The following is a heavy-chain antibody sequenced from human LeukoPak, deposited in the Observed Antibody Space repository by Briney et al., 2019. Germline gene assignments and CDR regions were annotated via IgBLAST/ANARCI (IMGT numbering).Heavy chain of an antibody. D-gene: IGHD5-12*01. J-gene: IGHJ6*02. V-gene: IGHV1-2*02. CDR1: GYTFTDNY. CDR3: ASGLVATIRMDV. Sequence: ASVKVSFKGSGYTFTDNYVHWVRQAPGQGLEWMGWINPNSGGSNSAQKFQGRVTMTRDTSISTAYMELSSLRSDDTAVYYCASGLVATIRMDVWGQGTTVTVSS. CDR2: INPNSGGS.